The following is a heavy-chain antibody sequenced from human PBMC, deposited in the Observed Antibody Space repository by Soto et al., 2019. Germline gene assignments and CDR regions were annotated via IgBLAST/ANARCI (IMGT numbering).Heavy chain of an antibody. CDR2: IAPHSGRT. Sequence: QVQLVQSGPEVKKPGASVRVSCMTSGYAFTSYGVNWVRQAPGQGLEWMGWIAPHSGRTTYLPKFQGRVTISADASTNTAYMELTSLSSDDTGIYFCARAATGSYHSAYWGQGTVVTVYS. J-gene: IGHJ4*02. CDR1: GYAFTSYG. D-gene: IGHD3-10*01. CDR3: ARAATGSYHSAY. V-gene: IGHV1-18*04.